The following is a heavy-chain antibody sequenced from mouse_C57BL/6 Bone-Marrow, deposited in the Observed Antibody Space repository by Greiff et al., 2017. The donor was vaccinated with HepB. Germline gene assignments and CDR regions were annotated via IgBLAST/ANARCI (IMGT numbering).Heavy chain of an antibody. CDR1: GFTFSSYA. J-gene: IGHJ1*03. CDR2: ISDGGSYT. CDR3: ARDRTTVVVSYWYFDV. V-gene: IGHV5-4*01. Sequence: EVQLVESGGGLVKPGGSLKLSCAASGFTFSSYAMSWVRQTPEKRLEWVATISDGGSYTYYPDNVKGRFTISRDNAKNNLYLQMSHLKSEDTAMYYCARDRTTVVVSYWYFDVWGTGTTVTVSS. D-gene: IGHD1-1*01.